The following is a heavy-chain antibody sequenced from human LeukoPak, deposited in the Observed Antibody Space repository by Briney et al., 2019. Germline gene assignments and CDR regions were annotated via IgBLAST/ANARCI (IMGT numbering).Heavy chain of an antibody. J-gene: IGHJ4*02. CDR2: ISASGSST. V-gene: IGHV3-23*01. CDR3: ATRNGVVPVEDY. Sequence: GGSLRLSCAASGFTFSSYAMSWVRQAPGKALEWVSAISASGSSTCYADSVKGQFIISRDNSKNTLYLQMNSLRAEDTAVYYCATRNGVVPVEDYWGQGTLVTVSS. CDR1: GFTFSSYA. D-gene: IGHD2-2*01.